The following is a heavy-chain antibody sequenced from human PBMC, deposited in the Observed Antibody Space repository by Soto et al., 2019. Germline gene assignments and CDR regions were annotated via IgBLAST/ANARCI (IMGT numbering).Heavy chain of an antibody. CDR3: ARDLTYYDIQNAFDI. CDR1: GGSISNRGYY. J-gene: IGHJ3*02. V-gene: IGHV4-39*07. D-gene: IGHD3-9*01. Sequence: SDTLSLTCTVSGGSISNRGYYWGWIRQPPGKGLEWIGSIYYSGSIYYNPSLKSRVTISVDTSKNQFSLKLSSVTAADTAVYYCARDLTYYDIQNAFDIWGQGTMVT. CDR2: IYYSGSI.